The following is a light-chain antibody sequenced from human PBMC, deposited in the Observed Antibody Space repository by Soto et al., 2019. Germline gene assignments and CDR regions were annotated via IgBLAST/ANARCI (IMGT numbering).Light chain of an antibody. CDR1: SSDVGGYNY. Sequence: QSVRTQPASVSGSPGQSITISCTGTSSDVGGYNYVSWYQHHPGRAPKLMIYDVSNRPSGISNRFSGSKSGNTASLTISGLQAEDEADYYCSSYTSSVTPYYVFGRGTKVTVL. CDR3: SSYTSSVTPYYV. V-gene: IGLV2-14*03. J-gene: IGLJ1*01. CDR2: DVS.